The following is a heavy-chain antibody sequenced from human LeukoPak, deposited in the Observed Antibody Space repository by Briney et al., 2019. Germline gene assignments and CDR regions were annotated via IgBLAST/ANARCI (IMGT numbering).Heavy chain of an antibody. CDR2: VHLDGRT. V-gene: IGHV4-4*02. CDR3: AREGGFYHPLDY. CDR1: GGSITTTNW. J-gene: IGHJ4*02. D-gene: IGHD1-14*01. Sequence: SGTLSLTCGVSGGSITTTNWWPWVRQPPGKGLEWIGEVHLDGRTNYNPSLESRLTISVDLSENHISLRLTSVTAADTAVYYCAREGGFYHPLDYSGQGTLVTVSS.